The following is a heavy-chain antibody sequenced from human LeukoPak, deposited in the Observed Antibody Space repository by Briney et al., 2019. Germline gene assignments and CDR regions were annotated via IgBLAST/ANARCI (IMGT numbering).Heavy chain of an antibody. Sequence: GGSLRLSCAASGFTFSTYGMHWARQAPGKGLEWVAVIWYDGTNKYYADSVKGRFTISRDNSKNTLYLQMNSLRADDTAVFYCARDLNYLYGMDVWGQGTTVTVSS. CDR3: ARDLNYLYGMDV. CDR1: GFTFSTYG. V-gene: IGHV3-33*01. D-gene: IGHD4-11*01. CDR2: IWYDGTNK. J-gene: IGHJ6*02.